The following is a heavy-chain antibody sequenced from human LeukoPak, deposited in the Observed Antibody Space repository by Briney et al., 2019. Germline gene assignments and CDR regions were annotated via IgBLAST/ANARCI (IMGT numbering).Heavy chain of an antibody. V-gene: IGHV3-21*01. J-gene: IGHJ4*02. CDR3: ARDEPGYGEFLLY. CDR2: ISSSSSYI. CDR1: GFTFSSYS. Sequence: GSLRLSCAASGFTFSSYSMNWVRQAPGKGLEWVSSISSSSSYIYYAGSVKGRFTISRDNAKNSLYLQMNSLRAEDTAVYYCARDEPGYGEFLLYWGQGTLVTDSS. D-gene: IGHD3-10*01.